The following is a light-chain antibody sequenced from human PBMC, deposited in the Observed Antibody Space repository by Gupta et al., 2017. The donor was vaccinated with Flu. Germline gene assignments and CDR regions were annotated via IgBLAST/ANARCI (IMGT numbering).Light chain of an antibody. V-gene: IGKV1-39*01. CDR2: AAS. J-gene: IGKJ2*03. Sequence: DIQMTQSPSSLSASVGDRVTISCRASQNINHNLNWYQQKPGKAPKFLIYAASNLQSGVPSRFSGSGSGTDFTLTISMLQPEDFATYCCQQSVYSRDSFGQGTKLEI. CDR3: QQSVYSRDS. CDR1: QNINHN.